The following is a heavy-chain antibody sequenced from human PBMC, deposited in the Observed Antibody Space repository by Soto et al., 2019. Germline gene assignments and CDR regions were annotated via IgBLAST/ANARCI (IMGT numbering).Heavy chain of an antibody. CDR3: ARDRYSSGLTDY. Sequence: PSGTLSLTCTVSGGSISSYYWSWIRQPPGKGLEWIGYIYYSGSTNYNPSLKSRVTISVDTSKNQFSLKLSSVTAADTAVYYCARDRYSSGLTDYWGQGTLVTVSS. CDR1: GGSISSYY. CDR2: IYYSGST. J-gene: IGHJ4*02. V-gene: IGHV4-59*01. D-gene: IGHD6-19*01.